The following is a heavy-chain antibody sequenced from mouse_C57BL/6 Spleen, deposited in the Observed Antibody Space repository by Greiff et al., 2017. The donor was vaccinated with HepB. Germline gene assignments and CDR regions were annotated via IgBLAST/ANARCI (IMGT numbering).Heavy chain of an antibody. J-gene: IGHJ4*01. CDR2: ISSGSSTI. Sequence: EVMLVESGGGLVKPGGSLKLSCAASGFTFSDYGMHWVRQAPEKGLEWVAYISSGSSTIYYADTVKGRFTISRDNAKNTLFLQMTSLRSEATAMYYCARPGGYYAMDYWGQGTSVTVSS. CDR3: ARPGGYYAMDY. V-gene: IGHV5-17*01. CDR1: GFTFSDYG.